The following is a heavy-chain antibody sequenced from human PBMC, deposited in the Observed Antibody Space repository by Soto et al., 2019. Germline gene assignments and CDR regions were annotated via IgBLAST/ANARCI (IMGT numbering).Heavy chain of an antibody. CDR2: ISYDGSNK. CDR1: GFTFSSYA. J-gene: IGHJ4*02. D-gene: IGHD6-6*01. Sequence: AGGSLRLSCAASGFTFSSYAMHWVRQAPGKGLEWVAVISYDGSNKYYADSVKGRFTISRDNSKNTLYPQMNSLRAEDTAVYYCARTLYSSSSGEVYWGQGTLVTVSS. V-gene: IGHV3-30-3*01. CDR3: ARTLYSSSSGEVY.